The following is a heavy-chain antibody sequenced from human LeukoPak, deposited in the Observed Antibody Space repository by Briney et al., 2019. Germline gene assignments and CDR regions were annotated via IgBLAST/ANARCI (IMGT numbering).Heavy chain of an antibody. CDR3: VKGRIYCCYPSLDY. CDR2: ITNDGGST. V-gene: IGHV3-64D*06. J-gene: IGHJ4*02. D-gene: IGHD2-2*01. Sequence: GGSLRLSCSVSGFTFSNYAMHCVRQAPGKGLEYVSTITNDGGSTFYADSAKGRFSIYRDNSKTTVYLQLSSLRPEDTAVYYCVKGRIYCCYPSLDYWGQGTLVHVSS. CDR1: GFTFSNYA.